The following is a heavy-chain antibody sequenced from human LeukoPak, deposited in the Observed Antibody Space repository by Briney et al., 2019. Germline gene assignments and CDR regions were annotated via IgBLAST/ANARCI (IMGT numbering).Heavy chain of an antibody. J-gene: IGHJ6*03. D-gene: IGHD1-26*01. CDR1: GGTFSSYA. Sequence: SVKVSCKASGGTFSSYAISWVRQAPGQGLEWMGGIIPIFGTANYAQKFQGRVTITADESTSTAYMELSSLRSEDTAVYYCALPLSGSYYYYYMDVWGKGTTVTVSS. V-gene: IGHV1-69*13. CDR2: IIPIFGTA. CDR3: ALPLSGSYYYYYMDV.